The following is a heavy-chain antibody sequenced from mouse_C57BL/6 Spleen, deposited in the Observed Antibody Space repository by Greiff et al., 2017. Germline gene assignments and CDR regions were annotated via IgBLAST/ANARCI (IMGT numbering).Heavy chain of an antibody. D-gene: IGHD4-1*01. Sequence: QVQLQQSGPELVKPGASVKISCKASGYAFSSSWMNWVKQRPGKGLEWIGRIYPGDGDTNYNGKFKGKATLTADKSSSTAYMQLSSLTSEDSAVYFCARGGLTGTGYFDYWGQGTTLTVSS. CDR1: GYAFSSSW. J-gene: IGHJ2*01. V-gene: IGHV1-82*01. CDR3: ARGGLTGTGYFDY. CDR2: IYPGDGDT.